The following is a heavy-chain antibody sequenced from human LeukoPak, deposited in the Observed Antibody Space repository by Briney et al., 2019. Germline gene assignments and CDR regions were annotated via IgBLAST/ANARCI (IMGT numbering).Heavy chain of an antibody. CDR3: ARDYYYGSGYYFDY. CDR1: GGSISSGSYY. V-gene: IGHV4-61*02. Sequence: SQTLSLTCTVSGGSISSGSYYWSWIRQPAGKGLEWIGRIYTSGSTNYNPSLKSRVTISVDTSKKQFSLKLSSVTAADTAVYYCARDYYYGSGYYFDYWGQETLVTGSS. CDR2: IYTSGST. D-gene: IGHD3-10*01. J-gene: IGHJ4*02.